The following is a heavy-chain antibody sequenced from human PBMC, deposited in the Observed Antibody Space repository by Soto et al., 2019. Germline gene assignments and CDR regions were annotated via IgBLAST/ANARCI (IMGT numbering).Heavy chain of an antibody. CDR2: IYYSGST. J-gene: IGHJ6*03. Sequence: SETLSLTCTVSGGSISSYYWSWIRQPPGKGLEWIGYIYYSGSTNYNPSLKSRVTISVDTSKNQFSLKLSSVTAADTAVYYCARHSIGGYDILTGYYFGAPYYYYMDVWGKGTTVTVSS. D-gene: IGHD3-9*01. CDR1: GGSISSYY. V-gene: IGHV4-59*08. CDR3: ARHSIGGYDILTGYYFGAPYYYYMDV.